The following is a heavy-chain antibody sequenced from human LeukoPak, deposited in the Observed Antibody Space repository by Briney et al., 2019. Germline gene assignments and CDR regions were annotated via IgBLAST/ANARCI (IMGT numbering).Heavy chain of an antibody. D-gene: IGHD6-19*01. CDR1: GYTFTSYG. CDR2: ISAYNGNT. Sequence: ASVKVSCKASGYTFTSYGISWVRQAPGQGLEWMGWISAYNGNTNYAQKLRGRVTMTTDTSTSTAYMELRSLRSDDTAVYYCARVHLIAVVPIVYYYYYGMDVWGQGTTVTVSS. J-gene: IGHJ6*02. CDR3: ARVHLIAVVPIVYYYYYGMDV. V-gene: IGHV1-18*01.